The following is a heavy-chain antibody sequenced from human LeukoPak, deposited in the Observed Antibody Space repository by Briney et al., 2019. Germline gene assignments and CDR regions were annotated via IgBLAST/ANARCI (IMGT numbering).Heavy chain of an antibody. CDR3: ARLSMIDTFDI. CDR2: SYPGDSDT. V-gene: IGHV5-51*01. CDR1: GYSFMTYW. Sequence: GESLKISCQASGYSFMTYWGGWVRQMPGKGLEWMAISYPGDSDTKYSPSFQDQVTISADKPINPPYLHWRSLKASDTAMYYCARLSMIDTFDIWGLGTVVTVSS. D-gene: IGHD3-22*01. J-gene: IGHJ3*02.